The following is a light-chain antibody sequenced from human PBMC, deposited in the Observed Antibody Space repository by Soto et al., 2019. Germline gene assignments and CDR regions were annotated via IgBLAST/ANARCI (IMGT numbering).Light chain of an antibody. J-gene: IGKJ1*01. CDR2: KAS. CDR1: QSISWW. V-gene: IGKV1-5*03. Sequence: DIQMTQSPSTLSASVGARVTITCRASQSISWWLAWYQQKPGKAPKLLIYKASTLGSGVPSRFSGSGSGTEFTLTISSLQPDDFATYYCQQYNTYWTFGQGTRVEIK. CDR3: QQYNTYWT.